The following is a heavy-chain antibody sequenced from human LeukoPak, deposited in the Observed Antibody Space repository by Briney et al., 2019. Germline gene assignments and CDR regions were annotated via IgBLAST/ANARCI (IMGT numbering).Heavy chain of an antibody. V-gene: IGHV3-21*01. D-gene: IGHD6-13*01. CDR2: LSSSSSYI. J-gene: IGHJ5*02. CDR1: GFTVSSNY. Sequence: PGGSLRLSCAASGFTVSSNYMNWVHQAPGKGLEWVSSLSSSSSYIDYADSVKGRFTISRDNAKNSLYLQMNSLRAEDTAVYYCARAGRAYSSSWYWFDPWGQGTLVTVSS. CDR3: ARAGRAYSSSWYWFDP.